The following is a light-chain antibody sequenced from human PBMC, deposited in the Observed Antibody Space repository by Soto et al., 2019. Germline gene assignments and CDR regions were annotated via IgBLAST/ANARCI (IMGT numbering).Light chain of an antibody. Sequence: DSQMNQSPSSLSASVGGRDTIPHRASQSISRYLNWYQQKPGKAPKLLIYGASSLQSGVPSRFSGSGSGTDFTLTISNLQPEDFATYYCQQANSFPISFGQGTRLEIK. CDR1: QSISRY. V-gene: IGKV1-39*01. CDR2: GAS. J-gene: IGKJ5*01. CDR3: QQANSFPIS.